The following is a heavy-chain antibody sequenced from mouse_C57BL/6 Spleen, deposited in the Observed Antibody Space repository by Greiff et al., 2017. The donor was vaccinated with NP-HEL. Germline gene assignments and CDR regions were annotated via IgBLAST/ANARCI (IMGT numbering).Heavy chain of an antibody. V-gene: IGHV1-15*01. D-gene: IGHD2-4*01. CDR3: TREEGGGSYYDYDVGYFDV. Sequence: QVQLQQSGAELVRPGASVTLSCKASGYTFTDYEMHWVKQTPVHGLEWIGAIDPETGGTAYNQKFKGKAILTADKSSSTAYMELRSLTSEDSAVYYCTREEGGGSYYDYDVGYFDVWGTGTTVTVSS. CDR1: GYTFTDYE. J-gene: IGHJ1*03. CDR2: IDPETGGT.